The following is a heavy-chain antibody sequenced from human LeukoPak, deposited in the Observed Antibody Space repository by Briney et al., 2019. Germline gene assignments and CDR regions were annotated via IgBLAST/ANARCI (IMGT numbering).Heavy chain of an antibody. V-gene: IGHV4-4*02. J-gene: IGHJ4*02. CDR1: GGSISSSNW. CDR2: IYHSGST. Sequence: PSGTLSLTCAVSGGSISSSNWWSWVRQPPGKGPEWIGEIYHSGSTNYNPSLKSRVTISVDKSKNQFSLKLSSVTAADTAVYYCARRGIAAAGHHLDYWGQGTLVTVSS. D-gene: IGHD6-13*01. CDR3: ARRGIAAAGHHLDY.